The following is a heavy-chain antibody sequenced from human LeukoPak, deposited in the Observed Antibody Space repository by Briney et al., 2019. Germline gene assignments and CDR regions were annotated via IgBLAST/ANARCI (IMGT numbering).Heavy chain of an antibody. CDR1: GFTFSDYY. CDR2: ISSSGSTI. D-gene: IGHD6-13*01. Sequence: GGSLRLSCAASGFTFSDYYMSWIRQSPGKGREWVSYISSSGSTIYYADYVKGRFTISRDNAKNSLYLQMNRLRAEDTAVYYCARVQTDSRSWYDAFDYWGQGTLVTVSS. J-gene: IGHJ4*02. V-gene: IGHV3-11*01. CDR3: ARVQTDSRSWYDAFDY.